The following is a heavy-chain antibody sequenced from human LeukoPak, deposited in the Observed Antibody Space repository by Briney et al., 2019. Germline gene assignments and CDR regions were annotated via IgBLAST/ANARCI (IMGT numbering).Heavy chain of an antibody. CDR3: AKGNGVRGYYQTVDY. CDR1: GFTFSSYE. D-gene: IGHD3-22*01. V-gene: IGHV3-48*03. J-gene: IGHJ4*02. CDR2: ISSSGSTI. Sequence: PGGSLRLSCAASGFTFSSYEMNWVRQAPGKGLEWVSYISSSGSTIYYADSVKGRFTISRDNAKNSLYLQMNSLRAEDTAVYYSAKGNGVRGYYQTVDYWGQGTLVTVSS.